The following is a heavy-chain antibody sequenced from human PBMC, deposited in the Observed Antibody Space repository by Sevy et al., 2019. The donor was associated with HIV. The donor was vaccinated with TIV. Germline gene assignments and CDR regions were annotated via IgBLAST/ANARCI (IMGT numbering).Heavy chain of an antibody. Sequence: GSLRLSCAASGFTFSSYAMNWVRQAPGKGLEWVSGISGSGGSGDKTNYADSVKGRFTISRDDSKNSLYLQLNSLRADDTAIYYCARKYDSSGYFDYWGQGTLVTVSS. CDR2: ISGSGGSGDKT. D-gene: IGHD3-22*01. J-gene: IGHJ4*02. V-gene: IGHV3-23*01. CDR1: GFTFSSYA. CDR3: ARKYDSSGYFDY.